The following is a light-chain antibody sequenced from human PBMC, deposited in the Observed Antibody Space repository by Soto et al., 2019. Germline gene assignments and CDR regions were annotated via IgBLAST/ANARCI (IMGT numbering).Light chain of an antibody. Sequence: EIVMTQSPATLSVSPGERATLSCRASQSVSSNLAWFQQRPGQAPRLLMYDASTRATDIPARFSGSGPGTEFTLTISSLQSEDFAVYYCQQNNNWPRTFGQGTKV. CDR1: QSVSSN. J-gene: IGKJ1*01. V-gene: IGKV3-15*01. CDR3: QQNNNWPRT. CDR2: DAS.